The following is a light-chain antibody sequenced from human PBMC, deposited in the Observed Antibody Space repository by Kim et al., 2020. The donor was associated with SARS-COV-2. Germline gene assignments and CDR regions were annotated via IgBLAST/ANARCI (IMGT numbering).Light chain of an antibody. Sequence: ASVGDRVPITCRASQYITRRLAWYQQKPGKAPKVLISKASTLESGVPSTFSGSGSGTDFTLTISSLQPDDFATYDCQQYDTYPWTFGQGTKVDIK. CDR3: QQYDTYPWT. J-gene: IGKJ1*01. CDR2: KAS. V-gene: IGKV1-5*03. CDR1: QYITRR.